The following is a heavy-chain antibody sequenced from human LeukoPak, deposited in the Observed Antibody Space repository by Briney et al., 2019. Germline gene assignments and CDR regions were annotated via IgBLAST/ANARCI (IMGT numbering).Heavy chain of an antibody. V-gene: IGHV3-23*01. CDR2: ISGSGGTS. CDR1: GFTFSSYA. CDR3: AKDRCSTMSCPLDY. J-gene: IGHJ4*02. D-gene: IGHD2-2*01. Sequence: PGGSLTLSCAASGFTFSSYAMSWVRQAPGEGLECVSVISGSGGTSYYADSVEGRFTISRDNSKHTLYLQMSSLRAEDTAVYYCAKDRCSTMSCPLDYWGQGILVTVSS.